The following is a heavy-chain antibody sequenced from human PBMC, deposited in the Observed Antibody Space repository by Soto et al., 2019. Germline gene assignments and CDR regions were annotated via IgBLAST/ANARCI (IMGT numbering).Heavy chain of an antibody. Sequence: PGGSLRLSCAASGFSFSSYAMSWVRQAPGKGLEWVSAIIGSGGSTYYADSVMGRFTISRDNSKSTLYLQMNSLRAEDTAVYYCAKCPSFYGPNWFDPWGQGTLVTVSS. J-gene: IGHJ5*02. V-gene: IGHV3-23*01. D-gene: IGHD4-17*01. CDR1: GFSFSSYA. CDR2: IIGSGGST. CDR3: AKCPSFYGPNWFDP.